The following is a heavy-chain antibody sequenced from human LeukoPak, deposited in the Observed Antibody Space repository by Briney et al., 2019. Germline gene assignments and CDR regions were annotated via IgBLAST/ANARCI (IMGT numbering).Heavy chain of an antibody. CDR1: GFTFNNYF. D-gene: IGHD1-14*01. CDR3: ARNRRRLGNPYYFDY. J-gene: IGHJ4*02. CDR2: IKQDGSEK. V-gene: IGHV3-7*01. Sequence: GGSLRLSCAASGFTFNNYFMSWVRQAPGKGLEWVANIKQDGSEKYYGDSVKGRFTITRDNTKNTLFLYMDSLRDEDTAVYYCARNRRRLGNPYYFDYWGQGTLVTVSS.